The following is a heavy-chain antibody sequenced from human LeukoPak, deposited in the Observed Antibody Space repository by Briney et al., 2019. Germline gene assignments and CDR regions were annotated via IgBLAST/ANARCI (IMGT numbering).Heavy chain of an antibody. J-gene: IGHJ4*02. CDR3: ARHLPVLRYFDWLLSQGTYFDY. CDR1: GFTFSSYG. CDR2: ISYDGSNK. Sequence: GGSLRLSCAASGFTFSSYGMHWVRQAPGKGLEWVAVISYDGSNKYYADSVKGRFTISRDNSKNTLYLQMNSLRAEDTAVYYCARHLPVLRYFDWLLSQGTYFDYWGQGTLVTVSS. V-gene: IGHV3-30*03. D-gene: IGHD3-9*01.